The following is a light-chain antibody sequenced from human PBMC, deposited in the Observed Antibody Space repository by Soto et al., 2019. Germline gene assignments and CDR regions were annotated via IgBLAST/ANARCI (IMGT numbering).Light chain of an antibody. J-gene: IGKJ1*01. CDR3: QQYNSLWT. CDR1: QSISSW. V-gene: IGKV1-5*03. CDR2: KAS. Sequence: DIQMTQSPSTLSASVGDRVTITCRASQSISSWLAWYQQKPGKAPKLLIYKASSLDSGVPSRFSGSGSGTEFTLTISSLQPDDLATYYCQQYNSLWTFGQGTKVEIK.